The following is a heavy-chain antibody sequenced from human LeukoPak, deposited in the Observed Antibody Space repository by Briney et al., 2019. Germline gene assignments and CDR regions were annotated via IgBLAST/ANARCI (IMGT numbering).Heavy chain of an antibody. V-gene: IGHV4-59*01. Sequence: PSETLCLTCTVSGGSICGYYWSWIRQPPGKGLEWIGYIYYSGSTNYNPSLKSRVTISVDTSKNQFSLKLTSVTAADTAVYYCARAHYVTMIVEGGISAFDIWGQGTMVTVSS. CDR3: ARAHYVTMIVEGGISAFDI. D-gene: IGHD3-22*01. CDR1: GGSICGYY. CDR2: IYYSGST. J-gene: IGHJ3*02.